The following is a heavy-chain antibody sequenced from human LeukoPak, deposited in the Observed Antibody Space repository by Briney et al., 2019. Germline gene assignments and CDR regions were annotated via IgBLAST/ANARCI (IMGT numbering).Heavy chain of an antibody. CDR3: ARDYSRYFDF. Sequence: TSVKVSCKASGNTFTGYYIYWVRQAPGQGLEWMGWINPNSGDTDYTQKFQGRVTMTRDTSISTAYMELSRLRSDDTAVYYCARDYSRYFDFWGQGTLVTVSS. J-gene: IGHJ4*02. D-gene: IGHD4-11*01. CDR1: GNTFTGYY. V-gene: IGHV1-2*02. CDR2: INPNSGDT.